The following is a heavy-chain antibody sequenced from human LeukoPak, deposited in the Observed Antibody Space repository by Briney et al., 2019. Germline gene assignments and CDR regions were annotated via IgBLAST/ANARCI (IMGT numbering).Heavy chain of an antibody. V-gene: IGHV1-46*01. Sequence: ASVKVSCKASGYTFTSYYMHWVRQAPGQGLEWMGIINPSGGSTSYAQKFQGRVTMTRDTSTSTAYMELRSLRSDDTAVYYCARVGVDYYYYYGMGVWGQGTTVTVSS. D-gene: IGHD1-26*01. J-gene: IGHJ6*02. CDR1: GYTFTSYY. CDR3: ARVGVDYYYYYGMGV. CDR2: INPSGGST.